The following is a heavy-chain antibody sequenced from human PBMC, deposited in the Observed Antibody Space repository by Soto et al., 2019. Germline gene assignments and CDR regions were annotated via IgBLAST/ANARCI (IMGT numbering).Heavy chain of an antibody. V-gene: IGHV4-30-2*01. CDR3: ATLMGGAYRRFDY. D-gene: IGHD2-8*01. Sequence: SETLSLTCAVSGCSISIGGYSWSWILQPPGKGLEWIGYIYHSGSTYYNPSLKSRVTISVDRSKNQFSLKLSSVTAADTAVYYCATLMGGAYRRFDYWGQGTLVTVSS. CDR1: GCSISIGGYS. J-gene: IGHJ4*02. CDR2: IYHSGST.